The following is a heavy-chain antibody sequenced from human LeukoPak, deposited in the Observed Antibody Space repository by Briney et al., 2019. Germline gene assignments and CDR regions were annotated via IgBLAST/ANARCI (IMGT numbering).Heavy chain of an antibody. CDR2: ISGSGTGGRT. CDR1: GFTFITYA. V-gene: IGHV3-23*01. CDR3: AKAGSIRFDY. D-gene: IGHD1-26*01. J-gene: IGHJ4*02. Sequence: GGSLRLSCAASGFTFITYAMSWVRQAPGKGLEWVSGISGSGTGGRTYYADSVKGRFTISRDNSKNTLYLQMNSLRAEDTAVYYCAKAGSIRFDYWGQGTLVTVSS.